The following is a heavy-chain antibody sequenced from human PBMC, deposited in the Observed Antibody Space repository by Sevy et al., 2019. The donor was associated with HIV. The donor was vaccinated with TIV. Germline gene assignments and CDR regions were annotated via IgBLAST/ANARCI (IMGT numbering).Heavy chain of an antibody. D-gene: IGHD6-19*01. V-gene: IGHV4-39*01. CDR2: IRYSGST. CDR1: GASISSSGYY. J-gene: IGHJ4*02. CDR3: AGPILTYRSGWSYYDH. Sequence: SETLSLTCTVSGASISSSGYYWGWIRQPPGKGLEWIASIRYSGSTYYNPSHRSRVTISADASKNQFSLKLNSVTAADTAVYYCAGPILTYRSGWSYYDHWGQGTVVTVSS.